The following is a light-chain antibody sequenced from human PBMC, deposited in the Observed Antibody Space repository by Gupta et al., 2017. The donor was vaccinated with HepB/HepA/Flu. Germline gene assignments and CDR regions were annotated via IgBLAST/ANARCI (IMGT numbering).Light chain of an antibody. J-gene: IGKJ1*01. CDR2: AAS. CDR3: LQDYNYPRT. V-gene: IGKV1-6*01. Sequence: AIQMTQSPSSLSASVGDRVIITCRASQGIRNDLGWYQQKPGKAPKLLIYAASSLQSGVPSRFSGSGSGTDFTLTISSLQPEEFATYYCLQDYNYPRTFGQGTNVEIK. CDR1: QGIRND.